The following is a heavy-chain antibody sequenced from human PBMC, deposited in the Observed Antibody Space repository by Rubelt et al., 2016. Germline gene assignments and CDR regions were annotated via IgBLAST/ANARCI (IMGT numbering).Heavy chain of an antibody. Sequence: EVQLVQSGAEVKKPGESLKISCKGSGYRFTNYWIGWVRQMPGKGLEWLGITHPGDSATRYSPSFQGQVTSSADKSINTAYLQWSRLEASDAAIYYCASEGGYWGQGTLVTVSS. CDR2: THPGDSAT. D-gene: IGHD2-15*01. CDR3: ASEGGY. V-gene: IGHV5-51*01. J-gene: IGHJ4*02. CDR1: GYRFTNYW.